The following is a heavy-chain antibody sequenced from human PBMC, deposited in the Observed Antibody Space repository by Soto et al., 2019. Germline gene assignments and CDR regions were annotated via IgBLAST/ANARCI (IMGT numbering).Heavy chain of an antibody. CDR2: ISSSGGCT. CDR3: AKDLDIVVVPAAFDP. Sequence: GGSLRLSCAASGFTFSSYAMSWVRQAPGKGLEWVSAISSSGGCTYYADSVKGRFTISRDNSKNTLYLQMNSLRAEDTAVYYCAKDLDIVVVPAAFDPWGQGTLVTVS. V-gene: IGHV3-23*01. CDR1: GFTFSSYA. J-gene: IGHJ5*02. D-gene: IGHD2-2*01.